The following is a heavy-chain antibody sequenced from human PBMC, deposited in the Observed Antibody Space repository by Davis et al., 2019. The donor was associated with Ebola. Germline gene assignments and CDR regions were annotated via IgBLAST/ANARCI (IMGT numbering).Heavy chain of an antibody. CDR2: IYNSRST. D-gene: IGHD4-17*01. CDR3: ARASVMTAVTTFDA. J-gene: IGHJ4*02. V-gene: IGHV4-31*03. Sequence: PSETLSLTCTVSGGPISSSTYHWVWVRQPPGKGLEWIGYIYNSRSTSYNPSLNSRVTVSVDTSKNQFSLQLNYVTAADTALYYCARASVMTAVTTFDAWGQGTLVTVSS. CDR1: GGPISSSTYH.